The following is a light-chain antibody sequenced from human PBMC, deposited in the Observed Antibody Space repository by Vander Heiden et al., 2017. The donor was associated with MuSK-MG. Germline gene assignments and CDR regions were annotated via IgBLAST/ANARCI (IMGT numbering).Light chain of an antibody. CDR3: QQRSKWPLT. V-gene: IGKV3-11*01. CDR2: DVS. CDR1: QGVSSY. Sequence: EIVLTHSPATLSLSPGERATLSCRASQGVSSYLAWYQQKPGQAPILLIYDVSNRATGIPARFSGSGSGTDFTLTISSLEPEDFGFYYCQQRSKWPLTFGGGTKVEIK. J-gene: IGKJ4*01.